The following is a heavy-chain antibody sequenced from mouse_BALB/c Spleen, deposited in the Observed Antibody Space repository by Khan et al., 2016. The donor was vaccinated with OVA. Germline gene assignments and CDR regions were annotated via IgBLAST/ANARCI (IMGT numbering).Heavy chain of an antibody. CDR3: ARSLITTWYFDV. D-gene: IGHD2-4*01. V-gene: IGHV5-17*02. J-gene: IGHJ1*01. CDR2: ISSGSATI. Sequence: EVELVESGGGLVQPGGSRKLSCAASGFTFSSFGMHWVRQAPEKGLEWVAYISSGSATIYYADTVKGRFTISRDTPKNTLFLQMTSLRSEDTALYYCARSLITTWYFDVWGAGTTVTVSS. CDR1: GFTFSSFG.